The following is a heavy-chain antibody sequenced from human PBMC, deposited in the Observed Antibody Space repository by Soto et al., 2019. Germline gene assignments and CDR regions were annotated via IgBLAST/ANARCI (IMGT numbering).Heavy chain of an antibody. CDR1: GYTFTTYY. J-gene: IGHJ4*02. CDR2: INPNGGST. V-gene: IGHV1-46*01. Sequence: GASVKVSFKASGYTFTTYYMHWVRQAPGQGLEWLGIINPNGGSTTYAQKFQGRVTMTRDTSTSTVYLELSSLRSEDTAVYYCARAGYCSGGTCFHGNCDYWGQGTLVTVSS. D-gene: IGHD2-15*01. CDR3: ARAGYCSGGTCFHGNCDY.